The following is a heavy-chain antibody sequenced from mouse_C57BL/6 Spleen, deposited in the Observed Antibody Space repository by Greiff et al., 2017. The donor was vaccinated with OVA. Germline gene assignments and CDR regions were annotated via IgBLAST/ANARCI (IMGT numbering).Heavy chain of an antibody. J-gene: IGHJ1*03. CDR2: IHPNSGST. Sequence: QVQLKQPGAELVKPGASVKLSCKASGYTFTSYWMHWVKQRPGQGLEWIGMIHPNSGSTNYNEKFKSKATLTVDKSSSTAYMQLSSLTSEDSAVYYCARPLNWWYFDVWGTGTTVTVSS. V-gene: IGHV1-64*01. CDR1: GYTFTSYW. CDR3: ARPLNWWYFDV. D-gene: IGHD4-1*02.